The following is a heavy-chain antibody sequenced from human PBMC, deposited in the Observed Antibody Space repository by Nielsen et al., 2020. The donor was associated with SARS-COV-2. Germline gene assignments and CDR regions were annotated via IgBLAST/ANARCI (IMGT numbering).Heavy chain of an antibody. D-gene: IGHD2-2*01. Sequence: GESLKISCAASGFTFSSYSMNWVCQAPGKGLEWVSYISSSSSTIYYADSVKGRFTISRDNAKNSLYLQMNSLRDEDTAVYYCARRGGYCSSTSCYWWFDPWGQGTLVTVSS. CDR1: GFTFSSYS. CDR2: ISSSSSTI. V-gene: IGHV3-48*02. J-gene: IGHJ5*02. CDR3: ARRGGYCSSTSCYWWFDP.